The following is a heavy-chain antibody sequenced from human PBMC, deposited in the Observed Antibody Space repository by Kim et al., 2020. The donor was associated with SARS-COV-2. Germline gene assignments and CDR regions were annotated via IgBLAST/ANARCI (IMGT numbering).Heavy chain of an antibody. Sequence: GGSLRLSCGASGFRFISYGMHWVRQAPGKGLEWVAVIWIAGNGKYYADAVKGRITISRDTSNNTLYLQMNGRRGEDSAVYYCAKGNLTWYCMYVWG. D-gene: IGHD4-4*01. CDR3: AKGNLTWYCMYV. CDR2: IWIAGNGK. CDR1: GFRFISYG. V-gene: IGHV3-33*06. J-gene: IGHJ6*03.